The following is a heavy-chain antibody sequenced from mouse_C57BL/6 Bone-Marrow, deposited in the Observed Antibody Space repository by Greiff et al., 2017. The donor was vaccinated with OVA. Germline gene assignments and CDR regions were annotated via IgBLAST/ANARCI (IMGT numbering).Heavy chain of an antibody. CDR1: GYAFTNYL. CDR2: INPGSGGT. D-gene: IGHD1-1*01. Sequence: QVHVKQSGAELVRPGTSVKVSCKASGYAFTNYLIAWVKQRPGQGLEWIGVINPGSGGTNSNEKFKGKATLAADKSSSTAYMQLSSLTSEDSAVYFCARSHYGSSYWYFDVWGTGTTVTVSS. J-gene: IGHJ1*03. CDR3: ARSHYGSSYWYFDV. V-gene: IGHV1-54*01.